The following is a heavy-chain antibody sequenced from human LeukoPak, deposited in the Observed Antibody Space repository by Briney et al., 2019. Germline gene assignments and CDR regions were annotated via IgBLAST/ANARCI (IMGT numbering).Heavy chain of an antibody. V-gene: IGHV3-48*03. J-gene: IGHJ4*02. CDR2: ISSSGSSI. CDR3: ARDLYTAMVTVGY. Sequence: GGSLRLSCAASGFTVSGYEMNWVRQAPGKGLEWVSYISSSGSSIYYADSVKGRFTISRDNAKNSLYLQMNSLRAEDTAVYYCARDLYTAMVTVGYWGQGTLVTVSS. CDR1: GFTVSGYE. D-gene: IGHD5-18*01.